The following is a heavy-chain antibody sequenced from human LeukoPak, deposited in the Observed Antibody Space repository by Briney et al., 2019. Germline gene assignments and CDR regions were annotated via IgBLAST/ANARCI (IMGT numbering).Heavy chain of an antibody. J-gene: IGHJ3*02. CDR1: GFTFSSYA. Sequence: GSLRLSCAASGFTFSSYAMSWVRQAPGKGLEWVSAISGSGGSTYYADSVKGRFTISRDNSKNTLYLQMNSLRAEDTAVYYCARGPYGFLDAFDIWGQGTMVTVSS. D-gene: IGHD3-10*01. CDR3: ARGPYGFLDAFDI. CDR2: ISGSGGST. V-gene: IGHV3-23*01.